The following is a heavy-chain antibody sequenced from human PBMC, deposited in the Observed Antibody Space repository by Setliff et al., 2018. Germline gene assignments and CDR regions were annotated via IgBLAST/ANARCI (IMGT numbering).Heavy chain of an antibody. CDR3: ARATYYYDSSGYFLDAFDI. Sequence: SVKVSCKASGGTFSSYAISWVRQAPGQGLEWMGGIILIFGTANYAQKFQGRVTITTDESTSTAYMELSSLRSEDTAVYYCARATYYYDSSGYFLDAFDIWGQGTMVTVSS. V-gene: IGHV1-69*05. CDR1: GGTFSSYA. CDR2: IILIFGTA. D-gene: IGHD3-22*01. J-gene: IGHJ3*02.